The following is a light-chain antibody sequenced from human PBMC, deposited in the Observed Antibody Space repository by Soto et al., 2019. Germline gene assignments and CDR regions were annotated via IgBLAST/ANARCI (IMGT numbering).Light chain of an antibody. CDR2: GAS. J-gene: IGKJ4*01. V-gene: IGKV3-15*01. CDR1: QSVSSN. CDR3: QQRSNWPLT. Sequence: EIVMTQSPATLSVSPGERVTLSCRASQSVSSNLAWYQQKPGQAPRLLIYGASTRATGIPARFSGSESGTEFTLTISSLEPEDFAVYYCQQRSNWPLTFGGGTKVEIK.